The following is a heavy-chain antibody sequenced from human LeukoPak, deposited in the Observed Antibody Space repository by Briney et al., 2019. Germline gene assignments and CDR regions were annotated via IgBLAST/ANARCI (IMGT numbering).Heavy chain of an antibody. J-gene: IGHJ5*02. CDR3: ARDKSYYDSSGINWFDP. V-gene: IGHV3-21*01. Sequence: GGSLRLSCAASGFTFSSYSMNWVRQAPGKGLEWVSSISSSSSYIYYADSVKGRFTISRDNAKNSLYLQMNSLRAEDTAVYYCARDKSYYDSSGINWFDPWGQGTLVTVSS. D-gene: IGHD3-22*01. CDR1: GFTFSSYS. CDR2: ISSSSSYI.